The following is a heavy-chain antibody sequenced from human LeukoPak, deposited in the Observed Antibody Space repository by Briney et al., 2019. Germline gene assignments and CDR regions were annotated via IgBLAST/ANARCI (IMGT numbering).Heavy chain of an antibody. Sequence: ASVKVSCKASGYTFTSYYMHWVRQAPGQGLEWMGIINPSGGSTSYAQKFQGRVTITRDTSTSTVYMELSSLRSEDTAVYYCARDLRVGATGSRGYFDYWGQGTLVTVSS. CDR3: ARDLRVGATGSRGYFDY. D-gene: IGHD1-26*01. J-gene: IGHJ4*02. V-gene: IGHV1-46*01. CDR2: INPSGGST. CDR1: GYTFTSYY.